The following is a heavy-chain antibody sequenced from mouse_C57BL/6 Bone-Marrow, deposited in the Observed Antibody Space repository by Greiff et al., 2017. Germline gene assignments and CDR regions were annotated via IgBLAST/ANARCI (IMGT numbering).Heavy chain of an antibody. J-gene: IGHJ4*01. CDR1: GYTFTSYG. V-gene: IGHV1-81*01. CDR2: IYPRSGNT. CDR3: ARRRRAMDY. Sequence: VKLMESGAELARPGASVKLSCKASGYTFTSYGISWVKQRTGQGLEWIGEIYPRSGNTYYNEKFKGKATLTADKSSSTAYMELRSLTSEDSAVYFCARRRRAMDYWGQGTSVTVSS.